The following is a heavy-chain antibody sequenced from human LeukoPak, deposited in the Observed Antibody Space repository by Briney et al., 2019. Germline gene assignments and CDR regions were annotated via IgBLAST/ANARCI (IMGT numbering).Heavy chain of an antibody. CDR3: AKARVVVTAIQDY. D-gene: IGHD2-21*02. Sequence: GGSLRLSCAASGFTFSDYYMSWIRQAPGKGLECVSYISRSTSPVNRRGGTFYADSVKGRFTISRDNSKNTLFLQMNSLRAEDTALYYCAKARVVVTAIQDYWGQGTLVTVSS. J-gene: IGHJ4*02. CDR1: GFTFSDYY. V-gene: IGHV3-11*05. CDR2: ISRSTSPVNRRGGT.